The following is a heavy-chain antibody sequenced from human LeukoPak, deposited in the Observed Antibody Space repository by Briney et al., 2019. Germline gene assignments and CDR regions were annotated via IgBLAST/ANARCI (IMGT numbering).Heavy chain of an antibody. CDR3: ARLNASYDFWSGYYRYYYGMDV. V-gene: IGHV4-59*08. CDR1: GGSISSYY. Sequence: SETLSLTCTVSGGSISSYYWSWIRQPPGKGLEWIGYIYYSGSTNYNPSLKSRVTISVDTSKNQFSLKLSSVTAADTAVYYCARLNASYDFWSGYYRYYYGMDVWGQGTTVTVSS. J-gene: IGHJ6*02. D-gene: IGHD3-3*01. CDR2: IYYSGST.